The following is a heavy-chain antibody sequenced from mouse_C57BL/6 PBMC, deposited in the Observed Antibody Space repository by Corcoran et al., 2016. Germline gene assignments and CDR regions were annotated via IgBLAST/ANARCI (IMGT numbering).Heavy chain of an antibody. V-gene: IGHV1-81*01. D-gene: IGHD1-1*01. Sequence: QVQLQQSGAELARPGASVKLSCKASGYTFTSYGISWVKQRTGQGLEWIGEIYPRSGNTYYNEKFKGKATLTADKSSSTAYMELRSLTSEDSAVYFCAREKGAYYGSSHYAMDYWGQGTSVTVSS. J-gene: IGHJ4*01. CDR2: IYPRSGNT. CDR1: GYTFTSYG. CDR3: AREKGAYYGSSHYAMDY.